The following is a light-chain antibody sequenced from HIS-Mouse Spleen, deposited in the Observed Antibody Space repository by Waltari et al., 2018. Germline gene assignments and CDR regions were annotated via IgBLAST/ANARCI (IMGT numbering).Light chain of an antibody. CDR2: DAS. Sequence: EIVLTQSPATLSLSPGERATLSCRASQSVSSYLAWYQQKPGQAPRPLIYDASNRATGIPARFSGSGSGTDFTLTISSLEPEDFAVYDCQQRSNWPTFGGGTKVEIK. CDR1: QSVSSY. J-gene: IGKJ4*01. CDR3: QQRSNWPT. V-gene: IGKV3-11*01.